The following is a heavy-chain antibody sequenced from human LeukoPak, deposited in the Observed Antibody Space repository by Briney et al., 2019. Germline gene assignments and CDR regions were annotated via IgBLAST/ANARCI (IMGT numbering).Heavy chain of an antibody. D-gene: IGHD4-17*01. CDR2: ISAYNGNT. CDR1: GYTFTSYY. CDR3: ARVTQTDYDFDY. J-gene: IGHJ4*02. Sequence: ASVKVSCKASGYTFTSYYMYWVRQAPGQGLEWMGWISAYNGNTDYAQKLQGRVTMTTDTSTSTAYMELRSLRSDDTAVYYCARVTQTDYDFDYWGQGTLVTVSS. V-gene: IGHV1-18*01.